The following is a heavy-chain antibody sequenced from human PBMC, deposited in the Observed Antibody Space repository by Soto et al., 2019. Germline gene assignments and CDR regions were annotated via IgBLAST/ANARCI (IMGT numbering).Heavy chain of an antibody. CDR2: TYYRSKWYN. D-gene: IGHD1-26*01. Sequence: PSQTLSLTCAISGDSVSSNSAAWNWIRQSPSRGLEWLGRTYYRSKWYNDYAVSVKSRITINPDTSKNQFSLQLNSVTPEDTAVYYCARDLFLVGATPSYYYYYGMDVWGQGTTVTVSS. CDR3: ARDLFLVGATPSYYYYYGMDV. V-gene: IGHV6-1*01. J-gene: IGHJ6*02. CDR1: GDSVSSNSAA.